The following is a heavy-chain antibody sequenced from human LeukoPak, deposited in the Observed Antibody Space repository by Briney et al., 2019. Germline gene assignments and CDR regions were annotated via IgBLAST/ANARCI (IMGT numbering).Heavy chain of an antibody. Sequence: SGGSLRLSCAVSGITLSNYGMSWVRQAPGKGREWVAGISDSGGGTNYADSVKGRFTISRDNPKNTLYLQMNSPRAKDTAVYFCAKRGVVIRVILVGFHKEAYYFDSWGQGALVTVSS. D-gene: IGHD3-22*01. J-gene: IGHJ4*02. CDR1: GITLSNYG. V-gene: IGHV3-23*01. CDR2: ISDSGGGT. CDR3: AKRGVVIRVILVGFHKEAYYFDS.